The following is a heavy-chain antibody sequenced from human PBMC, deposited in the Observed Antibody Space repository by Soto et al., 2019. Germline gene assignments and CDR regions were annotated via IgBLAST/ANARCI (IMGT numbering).Heavy chain of an antibody. CDR3: ARDHSWDSSSWYIGSFAI. D-gene: IGHD6-13*01. CDR1: GGSISSSNW. V-gene: IGHV4-4*02. Sequence: PSETLSLTCAVSGGSISSSNWWSWVRQPPGKGLEWIGEIYHSGSTNYNPSLKSRVTISVDKSKNQFSLKLSSVTAADTAVYYCARDHSWDSSSWYIGSFAIWGQGTLVTVSS. CDR2: IYHSGST. J-gene: IGHJ4*02.